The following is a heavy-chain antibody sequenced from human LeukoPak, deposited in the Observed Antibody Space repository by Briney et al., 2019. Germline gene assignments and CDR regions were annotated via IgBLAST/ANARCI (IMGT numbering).Heavy chain of an antibody. CDR2: IYYSGST. D-gene: IGHD1-26*01. V-gene: IGHV4-30-4*08. J-gene: IGHJ4*02. CDR3: ARSWAGMYYPFYYFDF. CDR1: GGSISSGDYY. Sequence: SETLSLTCTVSGGSISSGDYYLSWIRQPPGKGLEWIGYIYYSGSTSYSPSLKSRVTISVDTSRNQFSLKLSSVTAADTAVYYCARSWAGMYYPFYYFDFWGQGTLVSVSS.